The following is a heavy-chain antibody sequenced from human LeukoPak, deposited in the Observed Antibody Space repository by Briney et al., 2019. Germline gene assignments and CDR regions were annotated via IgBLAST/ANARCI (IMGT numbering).Heavy chain of an antibody. J-gene: IGHJ4*02. CDR2: ISYDGSNK. V-gene: IGHV3-30*03. D-gene: IGHD2-21*02. Sequence: PGRSLRLSCAASGLTFSSYGMHWVRQAPGKGLEWVAVISYDGSNKYYADSVKGRFTISRDNSKNTLYLQMNSLRAEDTAVYYCARDPSLGGGDDYWGQGTLVTVSS. CDR3: ARDPSLGGGDDY. CDR1: GLTFSSYG.